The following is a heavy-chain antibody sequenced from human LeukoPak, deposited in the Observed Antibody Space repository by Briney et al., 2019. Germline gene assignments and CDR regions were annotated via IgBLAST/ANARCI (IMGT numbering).Heavy chain of an antibody. CDR1: GGTFSSYA. CDR3: ARVYYYDSSGYLVAFDI. D-gene: IGHD3-22*01. V-gene: IGHV1-69*13. Sequence: SVKVSCKASGGTFSSYAISWVRQAPGQGLEWMGGIIPIFGTANYAQKFQGRVTITADESTSTAYMELSSLRSEDTAVYYCARVYYYDSSGYLVAFDIWGQGTMVTVSS. J-gene: IGHJ3*02. CDR2: IIPIFGTA.